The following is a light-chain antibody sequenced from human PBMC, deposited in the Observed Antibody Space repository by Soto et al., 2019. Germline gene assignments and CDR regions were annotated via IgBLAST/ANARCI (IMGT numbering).Light chain of an antibody. V-gene: IGLV2-8*01. CDR1: SSDIGGYDH. CDR3: SSYTSSSTQV. CDR2: EVT. J-gene: IGLJ1*01. Sequence: QSALTQPPSASGSPGQSVTISCTGTSSDIGGYDHVSWYRQDPGKAPKVMIYEVTKRPSGVPDRFSGSKAGNTASLTVFGLQAEDEANYYCSSYTSSSTQVFGTGTKLTVL.